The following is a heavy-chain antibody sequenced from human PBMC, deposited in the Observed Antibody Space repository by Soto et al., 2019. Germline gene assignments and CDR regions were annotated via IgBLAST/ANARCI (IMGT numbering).Heavy chain of an antibody. J-gene: IGHJ4*02. CDR1: GFTFSGYS. CDR2: ISSGSSDT. V-gene: IGHV3-21*01. CDR3: ARVAY. Sequence: GGSLRLSCAASGFTFSGYSMNWVRQVPGKGLEWVASISSGSSDTWYADSVKGRFIISRDNAQNSLFLQMNTLRPEDTAMYYCARVAYWGPGTQVTVSS.